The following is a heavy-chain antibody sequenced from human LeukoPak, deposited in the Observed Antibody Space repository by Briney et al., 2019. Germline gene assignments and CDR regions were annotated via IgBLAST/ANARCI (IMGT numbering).Heavy chain of an antibody. CDR3: TTGGRMVRGVANNYYYYYGMDV. J-gene: IGHJ6*02. CDR1: GFTFSNAW. CDR2: IKSKTDGGTT. D-gene: IGHD3-10*01. Sequence: PGGSLRLSCAASGFTFSNAWMTWVRQAPGKGLEWVGRIKSKTDGGTTDYSAPVKGRFTISRDDSKNTLYLQTNSLKTEDTAVYYCTTGGRMVRGVANNYYYYYGMDVWGQGTTVTVSS. V-gene: IGHV3-15*01.